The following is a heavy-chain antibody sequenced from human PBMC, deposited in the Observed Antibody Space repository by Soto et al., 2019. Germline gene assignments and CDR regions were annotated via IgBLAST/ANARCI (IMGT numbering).Heavy chain of an antibody. J-gene: IGHJ5*02. V-gene: IGHV1-46*01. Sequence: ASVKVSCKASGYTFTSYYMYWVRQAPGQGLEWMGIINPSGGSTSYAQKFQGRVTMTRDTSTSTVYMELSSLRSEDTAVYYCARGVVVAAPISWFDPWGQGTLVTVSS. CDR2: INPSGGST. D-gene: IGHD2-15*01. CDR1: GYTFTSYY. CDR3: ARGVVVAAPISWFDP.